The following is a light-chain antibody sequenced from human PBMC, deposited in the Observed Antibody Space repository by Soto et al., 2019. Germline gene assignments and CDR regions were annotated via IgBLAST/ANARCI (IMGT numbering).Light chain of an antibody. CDR3: QQSGQPPGT. CDR2: DAS. V-gene: IGKV1-5*01. CDR1: QSVSIW. Sequence: DFQMTQSPYTLSASVGDRVTITCRASQSVSIWLAWYQQKPGKAPKLLIFDASTLESGVPSRFSGSGSGTDFTLTFSSLEPEDSALYYCQQSGQPPGTFGQGTRLEIK. J-gene: IGKJ5*01.